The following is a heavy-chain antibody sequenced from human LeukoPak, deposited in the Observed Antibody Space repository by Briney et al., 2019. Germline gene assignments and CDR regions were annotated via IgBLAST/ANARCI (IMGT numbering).Heavy chain of an antibody. J-gene: IGHJ3*02. V-gene: IGHV3-7*04. CDR3: ARDGYSGSYYDI. CDR1: GFTFTRYW. CDR2: LKPDGGEK. D-gene: IGHD1-26*01. Sequence: PGGSLRLSCAASGFTFTRYWMSWIRQAPGKGLEWVANLKPDGGEKYYVDSVKGRFTISRDNAKNSLYLQMNSTRVEDTAVYYCARDGYSGSYYDIWGQGTMVTVSS.